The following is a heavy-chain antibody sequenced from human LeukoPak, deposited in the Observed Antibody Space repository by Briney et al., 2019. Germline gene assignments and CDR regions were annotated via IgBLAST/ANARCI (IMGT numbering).Heavy chain of an antibody. CDR3: ARGETYDSSGYIDY. Sequence: SETLSLTCTVSGGSISSYYWSWIRQPAGKGLEWIGRIYTSGSTNYNPSLKSRVTMSVDTSKNQFSLKLSSVTAADTAVYYCARGETYDSSGYIDYWGQGTLVTVSS. CDR2: IYTSGST. D-gene: IGHD3-22*01. V-gene: IGHV4-4*07. J-gene: IGHJ4*02. CDR1: GGSISSYY.